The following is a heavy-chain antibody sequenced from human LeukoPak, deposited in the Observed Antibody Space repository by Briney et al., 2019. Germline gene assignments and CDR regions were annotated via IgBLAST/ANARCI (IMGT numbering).Heavy chain of an antibody. J-gene: IGHJ4*02. CDR1: GGTFSSYA. CDR3: ARDPGGYSYGYTY. CDR2: IIPIFGTA. Sequence: SVKVSCXASGGTFSSYAISWVRQAPRQGLEWMGGIIPIFGTANYAQKFRGRVTITADESTSTAYMELSSLRSEDTAVYYCARDPGGYSYGYTYWGQGTLVTVSS. V-gene: IGHV1-69*13. D-gene: IGHD5-18*01.